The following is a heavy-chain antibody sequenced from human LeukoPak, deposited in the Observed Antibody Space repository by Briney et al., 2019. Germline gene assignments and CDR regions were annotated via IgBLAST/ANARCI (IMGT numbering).Heavy chain of an antibody. CDR1: GFTFSSYA. J-gene: IGHJ4*02. Sequence: QPGGSLRLSCAPSGFTFSSYAMSWVRQAPGKGLEWVSVISGSGGNTHYADSVKGRFTVSGDNSKNTLYLQMNRLRAEDTAVYYCAKENTKKTFRPGEATVTKGYFDYWGQGTLVTVSS. CDR3: AKENTKKTFRPGEATVTKGYFDY. V-gene: IGHV3-23*01. CDR2: ISGSGGNT. D-gene: IGHD4-17*01.